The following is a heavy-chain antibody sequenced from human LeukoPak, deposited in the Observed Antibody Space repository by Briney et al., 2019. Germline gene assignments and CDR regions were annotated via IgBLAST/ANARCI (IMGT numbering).Heavy chain of an antibody. V-gene: IGHV3-15*01. D-gene: IGHD3-10*01. CDR2: IKSKTDGGTT. CDR3: TTDVIWFGELFDYESGR. CDR1: GFTFSNAW. J-gene: IGHJ4*02. Sequence: GGSLRLSCAASGFTFSNAWMSWVRQAPGKGLEWVGRIKSKTDGGTTDYAAPVKGRFTISRDDSKNTLYLQMNSLKTEDTAVYYCTTDVIWFGELFDYESGRWGQGTLVTVSS.